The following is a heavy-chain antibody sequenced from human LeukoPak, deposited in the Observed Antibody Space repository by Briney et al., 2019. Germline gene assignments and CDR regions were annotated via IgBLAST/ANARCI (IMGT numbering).Heavy chain of an antibody. CDR3: ARDGRGSGYDLGLDY. J-gene: IGHJ4*02. Sequence: GGSLRLSCAASGFTFSSYSMNCVRQAPGKGLEWVSSISSSGSYIYDADSMKGRFTISRDNAKNSLYLQMNSLRVEDTAVYYCARDGRGSGYDLGLDYWGQGTLVTVSS. CDR1: GFTFSSYS. V-gene: IGHV3-21*01. D-gene: IGHD5-12*01. CDR2: ISSSGSYI.